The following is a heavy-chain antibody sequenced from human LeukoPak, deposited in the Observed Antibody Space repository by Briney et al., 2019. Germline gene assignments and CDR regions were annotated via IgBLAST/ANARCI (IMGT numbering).Heavy chain of an antibody. CDR2: IWYGGSNK. CDR1: GFTFSSYG. Sequence: GGSLRLSCAASGFTFSSYGMHWVRQAPGKGLEWVAVIWYGGSNKYYADSVKGRFTISRDNAKNSLHLQMNSLRAEDTAVYYCARVRGIAVAGEIDYWGQGTLVTVSS. V-gene: IGHV3-33*08. J-gene: IGHJ4*02. CDR3: ARVRGIAVAGEIDY. D-gene: IGHD6-19*01.